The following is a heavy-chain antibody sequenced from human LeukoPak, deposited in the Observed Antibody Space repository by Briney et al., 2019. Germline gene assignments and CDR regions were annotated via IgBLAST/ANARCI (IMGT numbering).Heavy chain of an antibody. Sequence: ASVKVSCKASGYTFTDYYVHWVRQAPGQGLEWMGWINPNSGGTKYAQNFQGRVTMTRDTSISTAYMELSRLRSDDTAVYYCARERREFFDCWGQGTLVTVSS. CDR3: ARERREFFDC. J-gene: IGHJ4*02. D-gene: IGHD3-10*01. CDR1: GYTFTDYY. CDR2: INPNSGGT. V-gene: IGHV1-2*02.